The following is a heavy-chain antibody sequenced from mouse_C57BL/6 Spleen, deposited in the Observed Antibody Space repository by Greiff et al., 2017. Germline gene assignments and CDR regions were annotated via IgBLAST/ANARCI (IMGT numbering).Heavy chain of an antibody. CDR2: ISYDGSN. CDR3: ARVDGYDGAWFAY. V-gene: IGHV3-6*01. Sequence: EVQRVESGPGLVKPSQSLSLTCSVTGYSITSGYYWNWIRQFPGNKLEWMGYISYDGSNNYNPSLKNRISITRDTSKNQFFLKLNSVTTEDTATYYCARVDGYDGAWFAYWGQGTLVTVSA. J-gene: IGHJ3*01. CDR1: GYSITSGYY. D-gene: IGHD2-2*01.